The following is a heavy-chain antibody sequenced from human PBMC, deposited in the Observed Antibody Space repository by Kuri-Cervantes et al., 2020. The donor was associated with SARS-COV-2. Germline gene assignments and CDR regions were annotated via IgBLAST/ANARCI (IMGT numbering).Heavy chain of an antibody. CDR1: GFTFSSYW. D-gene: IGHD6-13*01. V-gene: IGHV3-9*01. CDR2: ISWNSGSI. J-gene: IGHJ4*02. CDR3: AKDTSPHRIAAAGKFDY. Sequence: SLKISCAASGFTFSSYWMSWVRQAPGKGLEWVSGISWNSGSIGYADSAKGRFTISRDNAKNSLYLQMNSLRAEDTALYYCAKDTSPHRIAAAGKFDYWGQGTPVTVSS.